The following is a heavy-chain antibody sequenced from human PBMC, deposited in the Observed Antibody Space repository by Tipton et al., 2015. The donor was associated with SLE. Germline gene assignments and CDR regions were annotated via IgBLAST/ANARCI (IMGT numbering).Heavy chain of an antibody. CDR2: VYYSGST. J-gene: IGHJ5*02. CDR3: ARLIAVSNTVDWFDP. V-gene: IGHV4-59*08. Sequence: TLSLICTVSGGSISSDYWSWIRQPPGKGLEWIGYVYYSGSTNYNPSLKSRVTISVETSKSQFSLKLNSVDAADTAVYYCARLIAVSNTVDWFDPWGQGTLVTVSS. D-gene: IGHD6-19*01. CDR1: GGSISSDY.